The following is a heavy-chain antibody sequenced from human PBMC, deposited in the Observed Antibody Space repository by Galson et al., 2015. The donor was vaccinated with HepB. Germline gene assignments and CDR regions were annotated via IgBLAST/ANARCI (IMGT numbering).Heavy chain of an antibody. CDR1: GYTFTSYY. CDR3: ARLPSMVATAYFDY. V-gene: IGHV1-46*01. Sequence: SVKVSCKASGYTFTSYYMHWVRQAPGQGLEWMGIINPSGGSTSYAQKFQGRVTMTRDTSTSTVYMELSSLKASDTAMYYCARLPSMVATAYFDYWGQGTLVTVSS. D-gene: IGHD5-12*01. J-gene: IGHJ4*02. CDR2: INPSGGST.